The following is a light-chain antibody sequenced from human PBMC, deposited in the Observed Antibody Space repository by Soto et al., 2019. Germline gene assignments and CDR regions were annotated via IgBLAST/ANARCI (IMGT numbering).Light chain of an antibody. J-gene: IGKJ4*01. CDR1: QSVFSRY. CDR3: HHYGSSPPT. V-gene: IGKV3-20*01. CDR2: GAS. Sequence: EIVLTQSPGTLSLSPGERATLSCRASQSVFSRYLAWYQQKPGQAPRLLIYGASSRATGIPDRFSGSGSGTDFTLTISRLEPEDFAVYHCHHYGSSPPTFGGGTTVEI.